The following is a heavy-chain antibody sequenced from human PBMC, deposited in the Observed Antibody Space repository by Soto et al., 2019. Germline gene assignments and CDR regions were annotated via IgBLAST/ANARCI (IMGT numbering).Heavy chain of an antibody. J-gene: IGHJ4*02. CDR3: TVWGMGNDFGAA. CDR1: GFTFSDYY. CDR2: SKNKADSYTT. D-gene: IGHD2-8*02. Sequence: EVQLVESGGGLVQPGGSLRLSCAASGFTFSDYYMDWVRQAPGKGLEWVGRSKNKADSYTTEYAASVTGRFSISRDASKNSLYLQMNSLKTEDTAVYYCTVWGMGNDFGAAWGXGILVTVSS. V-gene: IGHV3-72*01.